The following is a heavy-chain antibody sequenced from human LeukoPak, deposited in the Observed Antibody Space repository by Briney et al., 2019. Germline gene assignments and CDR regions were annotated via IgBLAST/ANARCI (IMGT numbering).Heavy chain of an antibody. V-gene: IGHV5-51*01. CDR3: ARLHHYYYYGMDV. Sequence: RGESLKISCKGSGYSFTGYWIGWVRQMPGKGLEWMGIIYPGDSDTRYSPSFQGQVTISADKSISTAYLQWSSLKASDTAMYYCARLHHYYYYGMDVWGQGTTVTVSS. CDR2: IYPGDSDT. CDR1: GYSFTGYW. J-gene: IGHJ6*02.